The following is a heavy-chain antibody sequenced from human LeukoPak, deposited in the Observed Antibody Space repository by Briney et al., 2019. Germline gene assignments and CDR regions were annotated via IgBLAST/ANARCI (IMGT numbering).Heavy chain of an antibody. D-gene: IGHD4-17*01. CDR3: ARDDYGDYGGFDP. Sequence: SVKVSCKASGGTFSSYAISWVRQAPGQGLEWMGGIIPIFGTANYAQKFQGRVTMTTDTSTSTAYMELRSLRSDDTAVYYCARDDYGDYGGFDPWGQGTLVTVSS. CDR2: IIPIFGTA. V-gene: IGHV1-69*05. CDR1: GGTFSSYA. J-gene: IGHJ5*02.